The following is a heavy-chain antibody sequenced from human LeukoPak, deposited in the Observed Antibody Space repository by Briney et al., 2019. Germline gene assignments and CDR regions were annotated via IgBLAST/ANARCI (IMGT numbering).Heavy chain of an antibody. CDR1: GVSISSYY. CDR2: IYTSGST. CDR3: ARGRYSYGPQNYDYMDV. V-gene: IGHV4-4*07. J-gene: IGHJ6*03. D-gene: IGHD5-18*01. Sequence: SETLSLTCTVSGVSISSYYWTWIRQSAGKGLEWIGRIYTSGSTYYNPSLKSRVSMSVDTSKNQFSLKLSSVTAADTAVYHCARGRYSYGPQNYDYMDVWGKGTTVTISS.